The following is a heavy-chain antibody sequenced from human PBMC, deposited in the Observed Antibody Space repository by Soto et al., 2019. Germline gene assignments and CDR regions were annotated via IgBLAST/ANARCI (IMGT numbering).Heavy chain of an antibody. CDR3: ASSQLFRLDY. CDR1: GFAFRSYC. D-gene: IGHD3-9*01. Sequence: PGGSMRLSCEASGFAFRSYCMHWVRQAPGKGPVWVARINGDGRTISYADSVKGRFTISRDNAKNTVSLQMNSLRVEDTAVYYCASSQLFRLDYWGQGALVTVSS. CDR2: INGDGRTI. J-gene: IGHJ4*02. V-gene: IGHV3-74*01.